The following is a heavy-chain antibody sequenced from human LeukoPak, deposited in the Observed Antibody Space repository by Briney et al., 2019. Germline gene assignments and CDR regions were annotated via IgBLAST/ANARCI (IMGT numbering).Heavy chain of an antibody. J-gene: IGHJ4*02. CDR3: VKRGSSWSFDY. V-gene: IGHV3-64D*06. CDR2: ISSNGGST. D-gene: IGHD6-13*01. Sequence: GGSLRLSCPASGFTFSGYPMHWVRQAPGKGLQYVSGISSNGGSTYYADSVKARFTISRDNSKNTLFLQMSSLRAEDTAVYYCVKRGSSWSFDYWGQGTLVTVSS. CDR1: GFTFSGYP.